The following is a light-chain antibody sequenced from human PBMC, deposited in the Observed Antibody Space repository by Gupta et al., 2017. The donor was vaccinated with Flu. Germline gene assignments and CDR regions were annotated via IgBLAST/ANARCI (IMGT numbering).Light chain of an antibody. Sequence: SALTQPASVSGSPGQSITISCTGTSNDVGGYNFVSWYQQHPGKGPKLLIYEVNKRPSGVSNRFSGPKSGNTASLTISGLQAEDEADYYCCSYTTSDTLVFGGGTKLTVL. CDR1: SNDVGGYNF. CDR2: EVN. J-gene: IGLJ3*02. CDR3: CSYTTSDTLV. V-gene: IGLV2-14*01.